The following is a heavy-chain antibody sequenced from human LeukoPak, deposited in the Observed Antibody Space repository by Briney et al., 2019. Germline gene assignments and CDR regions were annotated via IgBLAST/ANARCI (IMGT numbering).Heavy chain of an antibody. J-gene: IGHJ4*02. D-gene: IGHD2-21*02. V-gene: IGHV4-34*01. Sequence: SETLSLTCAVYGGSFSGYYWSWIRKPPGKGLEWIGEINHSGSTNYNPSLKSRVTISVDTSKNQFSLKLSSVTAADTAVYYCARTGWGLRPWKIYTYYFDYWGQGTLVTVSS. CDR3: ARTGWGLRPWKIYTYYFDY. CDR2: INHSGST. CDR1: GGSFSGYY.